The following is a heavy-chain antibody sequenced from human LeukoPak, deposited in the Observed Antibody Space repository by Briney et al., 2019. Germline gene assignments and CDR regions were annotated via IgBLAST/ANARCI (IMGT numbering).Heavy chain of an antibody. CDR3: AKDKGSIWSGGTFDY. CDR1: GFTFDDYA. J-gene: IGHJ4*02. Sequence: PGGSLRLSCAASGFTFDDYAMHWVRQAPGKGLEWVSGISWNSGSIGYADSVKGRFTISRDNAKNSLYLQMNSLRADDTALYYCAKDKGSIWSGGTFDYWGQGTLVTVSS. D-gene: IGHD6-13*01. V-gene: IGHV3-9*01. CDR2: ISWNSGSI.